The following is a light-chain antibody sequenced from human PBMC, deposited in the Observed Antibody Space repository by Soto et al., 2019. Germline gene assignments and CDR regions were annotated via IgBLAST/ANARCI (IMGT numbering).Light chain of an antibody. CDR2: YNT. Sequence: QSVLTQPPSVSGAPGQRVTISCTGSSSNIGAGYDVQWYQQLPGAAPKLLIYYNTDRPSGVPDRFSGSKSGTSASLAITGLQAEDEADYYCQSYDRSLSGGVFGGGTKVTVL. CDR1: SSNIGAGYD. V-gene: IGLV1-40*01. J-gene: IGLJ3*02. CDR3: QSYDRSLSGGV.